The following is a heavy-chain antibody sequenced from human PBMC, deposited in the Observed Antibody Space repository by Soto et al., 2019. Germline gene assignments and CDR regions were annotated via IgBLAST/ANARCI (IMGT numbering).Heavy chain of an antibody. CDR1: GYTFTGYH. V-gene: IGHV1-2*02. CDR3: ARERRLSDRRTYDSSNDAFDD. CDR2: INPNSGGK. J-gene: IGHJ3*01. D-gene: IGHD2-8*01. Sequence: ASVKVSFKASGYTFTGYHMHWVRQAPGQGLECMGWINPNSGGKNYAQKFQVRVTMTRDTSISTAYKEVRRLRYDDTAVYYCARERRLSDRRTYDSSNDAFDDCGQGTMVTVSS.